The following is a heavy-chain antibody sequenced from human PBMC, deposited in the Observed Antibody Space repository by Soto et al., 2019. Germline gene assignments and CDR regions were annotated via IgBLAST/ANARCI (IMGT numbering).Heavy chain of an antibody. CDR2: IYNDGKT. V-gene: IGHV3-66*01. Sequence: PGGSLRLSCAASGFTFSSYWMHWVRRAPGKGLEWVSIIYNDGKTRYADSVKGRFTISKDNAANMVFLQMDSLRAEDTAVYYCARAPTITTIYDSWGQGTLVTVSS. CDR1: GFTFSSYW. D-gene: IGHD4-4*01. J-gene: IGHJ4*02. CDR3: ARAPTITTIYDS.